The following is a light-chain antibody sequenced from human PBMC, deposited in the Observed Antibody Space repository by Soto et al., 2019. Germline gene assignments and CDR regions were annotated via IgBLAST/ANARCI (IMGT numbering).Light chain of an antibody. CDR2: EVN. CDR3: SSYAGSRNV. Sequence: QSALTQPPSASGSPGQSVAISCTGTSGDGGGYNYVSWYQQHPGKAPKLMIYEVNKRPSGVPDRFSGSKSGNTASLTVSGLQAEDEADYYCSSYAGSRNVFGSGTKVTVL. CDR1: SGDGGGYNY. J-gene: IGLJ1*01. V-gene: IGLV2-8*01.